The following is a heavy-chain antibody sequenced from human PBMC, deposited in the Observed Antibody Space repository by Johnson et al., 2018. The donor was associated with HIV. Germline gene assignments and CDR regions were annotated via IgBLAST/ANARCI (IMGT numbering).Heavy chain of an antibody. Sequence: VQLVESGGGVDQPGRSLRLSCAASGFTFDDYGMSWVRQAPGKGLEWVSGINWNGGSTGYADSVKGRFTISRDNSKNILYLQMHSLRTEDTAYYYCARDLPGIYDAFDRRSPGTKVTISA. D-gene: IGHD3-3*01. CDR3: ARDLPGIYDAFDR. V-gene: IGHV3-20*04. CDR2: INWNGGST. J-gene: IGHJ3*01. CDR1: GFTFDDYG.